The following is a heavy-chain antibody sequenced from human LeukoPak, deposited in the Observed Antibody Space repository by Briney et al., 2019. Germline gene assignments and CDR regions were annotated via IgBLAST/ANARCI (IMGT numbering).Heavy chain of an antibody. V-gene: IGHV1-2*02. CDR2: INPNSGGT. Sequence: ASVKVSCKASGYTFTGYYMHWVRQAPGQGLEWMGWINPNSGGTNYAQKFQGRVTMTRVTSISTAYMELSRLRSDDTAVYYCARVVNIAARPGYYYMDVWGKGTTVTVSS. D-gene: IGHD6-6*01. CDR3: ARVVNIAARPGYYYMDV. CDR1: GYTFTGYY. J-gene: IGHJ6*03.